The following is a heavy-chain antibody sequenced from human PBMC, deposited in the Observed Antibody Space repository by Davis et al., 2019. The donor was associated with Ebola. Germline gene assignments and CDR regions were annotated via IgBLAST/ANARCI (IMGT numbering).Heavy chain of an antibody. J-gene: IGHJ6*02. CDR3: ARDLDTVLTTCMDV. V-gene: IGHV1-18*01. CDR2: ISAYNGNT. CDR1: GYTFTSYG. D-gene: IGHD4-17*01. Sequence: ASVKVSCKASGYTFTSYGISWVRQAPGQGLEWMGWISAYNGNTNYAQKLQGRVTMTTDTSTSTAYMELRSLRSDDTAVYYCARDLDTVLTTCMDVWGQGTTVTVSS.